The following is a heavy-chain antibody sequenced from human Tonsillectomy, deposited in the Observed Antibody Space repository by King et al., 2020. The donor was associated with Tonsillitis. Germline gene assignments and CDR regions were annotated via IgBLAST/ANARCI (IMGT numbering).Heavy chain of an antibody. Sequence: VQLVESGGGVVQPGGSLRLSCAASGFSFSNYGMHWVRQAPGKGLEWVAFIRSDGSIKYYADPVKGRFTISRDNSKNTQYLQINSPRPEDTAVYYCAKDVPAASFDYWGQGTLLTVSS. CDR3: AKDVPAASFDY. V-gene: IGHV3-30*02. J-gene: IGHJ4*02. CDR2: IRSDGSIK. D-gene: IGHD3-10*02. CDR1: GFSFSNYG.